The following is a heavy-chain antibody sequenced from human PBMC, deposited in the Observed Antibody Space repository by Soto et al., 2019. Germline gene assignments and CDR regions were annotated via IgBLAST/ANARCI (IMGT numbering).Heavy chain of an antibody. CDR3: ARIGCSTTSCYEDY. Sequence: SGPTLVNPTQTLTLTCTISGFSLSTSGMRVGWIRQPPGKAPEWLARIDRDDDKFYRTSLKTRLTISKDTSKNQVVLTMTNMDPVDTATYYCARIGCSTTSCYEDYWGQGTLVTVSS. D-gene: IGHD2-2*01. V-gene: IGHV2-70*04. CDR2: IDRDDDK. CDR1: GFSLSTSGMR. J-gene: IGHJ4*02.